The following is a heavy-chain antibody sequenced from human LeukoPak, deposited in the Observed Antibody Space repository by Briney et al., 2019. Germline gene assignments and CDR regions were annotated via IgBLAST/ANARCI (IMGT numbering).Heavy chain of an antibody. J-gene: IGHJ4*02. Sequence: PGGSLRLSCAASGFTFSSYAMSWVRQAPGKGLEWVSAISGSGGSTYYADSVKGRFTISRDNSKNTLCLQMNSLRAEDTAVYYCAKAPSSIAAAGTGLGYFDYWGQGTLVTVSS. V-gene: IGHV3-23*01. CDR1: GFTFSSYA. D-gene: IGHD6-13*01. CDR2: ISGSGGST. CDR3: AKAPSSIAAAGTGLGYFDY.